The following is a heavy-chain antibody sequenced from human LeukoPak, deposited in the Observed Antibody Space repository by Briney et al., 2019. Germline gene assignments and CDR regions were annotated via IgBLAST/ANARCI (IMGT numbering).Heavy chain of an antibody. CDR3: ARDYSSGYYVDYYYYGMDV. V-gene: IGHV4-39*07. CDR1: GVSISSSSYY. J-gene: IGHJ6*02. Sequence: SETLSLTCTVSGVSISSSSYYWGWIRQPPGKGLEWIGSIYYSGSTYYNPSLKSRVTISVDTSKNQFSLKLSSVTAADTAVYYCARDYSSGYYVDYYYYGMDVWGQGTTVTVSS. CDR2: IYYSGST. D-gene: IGHD3-22*01.